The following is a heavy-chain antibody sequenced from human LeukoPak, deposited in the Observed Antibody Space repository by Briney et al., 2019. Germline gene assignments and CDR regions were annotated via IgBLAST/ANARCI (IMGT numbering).Heavy chain of an antibody. CDR3: ARDGYYDSSGYYQGGY. CDR2: IIPIFGTA. D-gene: IGHD3-22*01. J-gene: IGHJ4*02. V-gene: IGHV1-69*13. Sequence: SVNVSCKASGGTFSSYAISWVRQAPGQGLEWMGGIIPIFGTANYAQKFQGRVTITADESTSTAYMELSSLRSEDTAVYYCARDGYYDSSGYYQGGYWGQGTLVTVSS. CDR1: GGTFSSYA.